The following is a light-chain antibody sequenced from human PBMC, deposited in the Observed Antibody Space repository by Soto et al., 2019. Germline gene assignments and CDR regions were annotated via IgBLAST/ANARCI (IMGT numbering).Light chain of an antibody. CDR2: SNY. Sequence: QSVLTQPPSASGTPGQRVTISCSANSGSLSVDWYQHLPGTAPKLLIYSNYQRPSGVPDRFSGSKSGTSASLVISGLQSEDDADYYCAGRDDSLSGLYVFGTGTKAPS. J-gene: IGLJ1*01. CDR1: SGSLS. CDR3: AGRDDSLSGLYV. V-gene: IGLV1-44*01.